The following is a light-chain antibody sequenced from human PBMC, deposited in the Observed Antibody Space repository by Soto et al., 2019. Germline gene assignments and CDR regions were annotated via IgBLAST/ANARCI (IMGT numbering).Light chain of an antibody. Sequence: DIQMTQSPSTLSASVGDRVTITCRASQSISSWLAWYQQKPGKAPKLLIYKASSLESGVPSRFSGSGSGTEFTLTISGLQPDDFATYYCQQYNTYSTFNPLTFGGGTKVEIK. J-gene: IGKJ4*01. CDR1: QSISSW. V-gene: IGKV1-5*03. CDR3: QQYNTYSTFNPLT. CDR2: KAS.